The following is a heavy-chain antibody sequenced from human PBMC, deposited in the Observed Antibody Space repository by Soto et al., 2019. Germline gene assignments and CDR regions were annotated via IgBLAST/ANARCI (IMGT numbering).Heavy chain of an antibody. CDR2: IYYSGST. V-gene: IGHV4-31*03. Sequence: SDTLSLTCTVSGGSISSGGYYWSWIRQHPGKGLEWIGYIYYSGSTYYNPSLKSRVTISVDTSKNQFSLKLSSVTAADTAVYYCARSRVVVAATGWYFDYWGQGTLVTVSS. J-gene: IGHJ4*02. CDR3: ARSRVVVAATGWYFDY. CDR1: GGSISSGGYY. D-gene: IGHD2-15*01.